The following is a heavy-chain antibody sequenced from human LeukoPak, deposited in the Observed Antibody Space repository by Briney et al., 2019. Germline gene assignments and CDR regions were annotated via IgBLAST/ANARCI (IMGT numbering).Heavy chain of an antibody. Sequence: GGSLRLSCAASGFTVSSNYMSWVRQAPGKGLEWVAFIRFDGSNKYYTDSVKGRFTLSRDNSKNTLYLQINSLRAEDTAVYYCAKFNRQYCSSTSCYGGFDYWGQGTLVTVSS. CDR3: AKFNRQYCSSTSCYGGFDY. D-gene: IGHD2-2*01. CDR2: IRFDGSNK. CDR1: GFTVSSNY. J-gene: IGHJ4*02. V-gene: IGHV3-30*02.